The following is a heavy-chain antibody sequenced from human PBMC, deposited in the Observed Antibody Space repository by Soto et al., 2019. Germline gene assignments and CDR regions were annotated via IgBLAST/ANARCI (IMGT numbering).Heavy chain of an antibody. CDR1: GYTFSSYA. CDR2: INAGNGNT. CDR3: ASRQVVAGTNDYYYGMDV. Sequence: QVQLVQSGAEVKKPGASVKVSCKASGYTFSSYAMHWVRQAPGKRLGWMGWINAGNGNTKYSQKFQGRVTITRDTSASTAYMEMSSLRSEDTAVYYCASRQVVAGTNDYYYGMDVWGQGTTVTVSS. D-gene: IGHD6-19*01. V-gene: IGHV1-3*01. J-gene: IGHJ6*02.